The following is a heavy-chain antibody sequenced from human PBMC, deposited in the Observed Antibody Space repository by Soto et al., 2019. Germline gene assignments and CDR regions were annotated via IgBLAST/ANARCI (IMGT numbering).Heavy chain of an antibody. J-gene: IGHJ4*02. CDR3: ARGKPLGYCSGGSCYFNY. CDR1: GFTFSSYS. CDR2: ISSSSSYI. Sequence: EVQLVESGGGLVKPGGSLRLSCAASGFTFSSYSMNWVRQVPGKGLEWVSSISSSSSYIYYADSVKGRFTIPRDNAKNSLYLQMNSLRAEDTAVYYCARGKPLGYCSGGSCYFNYWGQGTLVTVSS. D-gene: IGHD2-15*01. V-gene: IGHV3-21*01.